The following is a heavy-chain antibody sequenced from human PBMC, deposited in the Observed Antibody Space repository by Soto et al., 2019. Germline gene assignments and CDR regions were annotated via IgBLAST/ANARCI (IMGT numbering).Heavy chain of an antibody. D-gene: IGHD6-13*01. V-gene: IGHV3-33*01. Sequence: QVQLVESGGGVVQPGRSLRLSCAESGFTFSSYGMHWVRQAPGKGLEWVAVIWYDGSNKYYADSVKGRFTISRDNSKNTLYLQMNSLRAEDTAVYYCARDREYSSSDEGVYYYYGMDVWGQGTTVTVSS. CDR1: GFTFSSYG. J-gene: IGHJ6*02. CDR2: IWYDGSNK. CDR3: ARDREYSSSDEGVYYYYGMDV.